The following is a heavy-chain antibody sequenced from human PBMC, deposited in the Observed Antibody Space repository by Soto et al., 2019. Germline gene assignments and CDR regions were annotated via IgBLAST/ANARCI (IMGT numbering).Heavy chain of an antibody. V-gene: IGHV3-48*04. CDR2: ISSSSNTI. Sequence: GGSLRLSCAASGFSFSAYAMSWVRPAPRNGLEWVSYISSSSNTIYKADFGKGRFTISRDNSKNTLYLQMNSLRAEDTAVYYCARDFMARGRDSNWFDPWGQGTVVTGSS. J-gene: IGHJ5*02. CDR3: ARDFMARGRDSNWFDP. D-gene: IGHD3-10*01. CDR1: GFSFSAYA.